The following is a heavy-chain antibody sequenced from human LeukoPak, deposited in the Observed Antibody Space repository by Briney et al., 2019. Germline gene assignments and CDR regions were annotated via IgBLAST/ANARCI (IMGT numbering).Heavy chain of an antibody. Sequence: GGSLRLSCAASGFTFSSYEMNWVRQAPRQGLEWVSYIGSSGSPIYYADSVKGRFTISRDNAKNSLYLQMNSLRAEDTALYYCASFYDTSGRDYWGQGILVTVSS. V-gene: IGHV3-48*03. D-gene: IGHD3-22*01. CDR2: IGSSGSPI. CDR1: GFTFSSYE. J-gene: IGHJ4*02. CDR3: ASFYDTSGRDY.